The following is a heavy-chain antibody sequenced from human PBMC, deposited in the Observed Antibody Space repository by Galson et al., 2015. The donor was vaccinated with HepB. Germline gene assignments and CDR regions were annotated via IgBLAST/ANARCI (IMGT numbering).Heavy chain of an antibody. Sequence: SVKVSCKASGYSFTSYVINWVRQAPGRGLEWMGWISDYDGNTNYAQRLQGRVAMTTDTSTTTAYMELRSLRSDDTAVYYCARGPRFDKSYYDSRGYYHRGYFQHWGQGTLVTVSS. CDR3: ARGPRFDKSYYDSRGYYHRGYFQH. V-gene: IGHV1-18*04. CDR2: ISDYDGNT. J-gene: IGHJ1*01. D-gene: IGHD3-22*01. CDR1: GYSFTSYV.